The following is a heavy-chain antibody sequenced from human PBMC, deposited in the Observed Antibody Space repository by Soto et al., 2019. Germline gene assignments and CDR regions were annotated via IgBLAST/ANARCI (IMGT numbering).Heavy chain of an antibody. CDR2: ISYDGSNK. CDR3: AKDLGHGGRGAFDI. J-gene: IGHJ3*02. CDR1: GFTFSFYG. D-gene: IGHD7-27*01. V-gene: IGHV3-30*18. Sequence: QVQLVESGGGVVQPGRSLRLSCAASGFTFSFYGMHWVRQAPGKGLEWVAVISYDGSNKDYADSVKGRFTISRDNSKNTLYLQMNSLRAEDTAVYYWAKDLGHGGRGAFDIWGQGTMVTVSS.